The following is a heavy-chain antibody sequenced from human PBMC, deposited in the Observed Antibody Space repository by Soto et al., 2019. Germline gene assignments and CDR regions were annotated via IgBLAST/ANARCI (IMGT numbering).Heavy chain of an antibody. CDR3: ARGRITIFGVAPYYFDY. CDR1: GYTFTSYA. CDR2: INAGNGNT. D-gene: IGHD3-3*01. J-gene: IGHJ4*02. V-gene: IGHV1-3*01. Sequence: ASVKVSCKASGYTFTSYAMHWVRQAPGQRLEWMGWINAGNGNTKYSQKFQGRVTITRDTSASTAYMELSSLRSEDTAVYYCARGRITIFGVAPYYFDYWGQGTLVTVS.